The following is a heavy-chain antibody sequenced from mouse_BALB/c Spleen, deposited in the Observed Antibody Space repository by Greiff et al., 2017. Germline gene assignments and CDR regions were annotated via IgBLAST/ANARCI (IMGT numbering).Heavy chain of an antibody. CDR2: ISYSGST. D-gene: IGHD3-1*01. V-gene: IGHV3-2*02. J-gene: IGHJ4*01. CDR3: ARCSSGYAMDY. Sequence: EVKLVESGPGLVKPSQSLSLTCTVTGYSITSDYAWNWIRQFPGNKLEWMGYISYSGSTSYNPSLKSRISITRDTSKNQFFLQLNSVTTEDTATYYCARCSSGYAMDYWGQGTSVTVSS. CDR1: GYSITSDYA.